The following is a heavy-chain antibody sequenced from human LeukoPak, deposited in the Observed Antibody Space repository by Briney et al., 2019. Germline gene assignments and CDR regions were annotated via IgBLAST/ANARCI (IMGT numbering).Heavy chain of an antibody. D-gene: IGHD3-10*01. CDR3: VKDGSGSYYTYYFDY. Sequence: GGSLRLSCSASGFTFSRYAMHWVRHAPGKGLEYVSAISSKGGSTYYADSVRGRFTISRDNSKNTLYLQMSSLRTEDTAVYYCVKDGSGSYYTYYFDYWGQGTLVTVSS. V-gene: IGHV3-64D*06. CDR2: ISSKGGST. J-gene: IGHJ4*02. CDR1: GFTFSRYA.